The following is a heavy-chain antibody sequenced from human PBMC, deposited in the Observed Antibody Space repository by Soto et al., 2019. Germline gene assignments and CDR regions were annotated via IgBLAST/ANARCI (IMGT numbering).Heavy chain of an antibody. CDR3: ARDTYSSSSDYYYYVMDV. CDR2: IYSGGST. Sequence: PGGSLRLSCAASGFTVSSNYMSWVRQAPGKGLEWVSVIYSGGSTYYADSVKGRFTIPRDNSKNTLYLQMNSLRAEDTAVYYCARDTYSSSSDYYYYVMDVWGKGTTVTVSS. D-gene: IGHD6-6*01. V-gene: IGHV3-53*01. J-gene: IGHJ6*04. CDR1: GFTVSSNY.